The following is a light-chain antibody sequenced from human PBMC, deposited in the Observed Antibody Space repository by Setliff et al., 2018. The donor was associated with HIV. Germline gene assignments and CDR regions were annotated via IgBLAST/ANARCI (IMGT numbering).Light chain of an antibody. CDR1: SSDVGGYNY. CDR2: EVS. V-gene: IGLV2-14*01. CDR3: SSYTSSSSLTI. J-gene: IGLJ2*01. Sequence: QSVLTQPASVSGSPGQSITTSCTGTSSDVGGYNYVSWYQQHPGKAPKLIIYEVSNRPSGVSNRFSGSKSGNTASLTISGLQAEDEADYYCSSYTSSSSLTIFGGGTKVTVL.